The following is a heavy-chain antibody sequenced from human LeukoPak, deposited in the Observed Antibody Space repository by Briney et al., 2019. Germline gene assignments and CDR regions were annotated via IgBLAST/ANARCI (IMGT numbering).Heavy chain of an antibody. CDR1: GYTFTSYG. D-gene: IGHD3-9*01. CDR2: ISAYNGNT. Sequence: ASVMVSCKASGYTFTSYGISWVRQAPGQGLEWMGRISAYNGNTNYAQKLQGRVTMTTDTSTSTAYMELRSLRSDDTAVYYCARGRPRYFDWLSSPYYFDYWGQGTLVTVSS. J-gene: IGHJ4*02. V-gene: IGHV1-18*01. CDR3: ARGRPRYFDWLSSPYYFDY.